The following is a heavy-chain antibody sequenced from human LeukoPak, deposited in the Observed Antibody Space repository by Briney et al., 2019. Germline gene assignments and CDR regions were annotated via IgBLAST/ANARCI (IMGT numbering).Heavy chain of an antibody. CDR1: GFTFSSYA. CDR2: ISGSSGST. J-gene: IGHJ4*02. CDR3: AKNYYDSTNSPFGY. D-gene: IGHD3-22*01. Sequence: GSLRLSCAASGFTFSSYAMSWVRQAPGKGLEWVSTISGSSGSTYYYADSVKGRFAISRDNSKNTLYLQINSLRAEDTAVYYCAKNYYDSTNSPFGYWGQGTLVTVSS. V-gene: IGHV3-23*01.